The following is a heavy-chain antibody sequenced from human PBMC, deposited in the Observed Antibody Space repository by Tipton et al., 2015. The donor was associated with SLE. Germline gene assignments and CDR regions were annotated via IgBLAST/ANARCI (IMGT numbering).Heavy chain of an antibody. V-gene: IGHV4-39*07. CDR3: AREGGYHPYSFDY. CDR2: IYYSGST. CDR1: GGSISSSSYY. J-gene: IGHJ4*02. Sequence: TLSLTCTVSGGSISSSSYYWGWIRQPPGKGLEWIGSIYYSGSTYYNPSLKSRVTISVDTSKNQFSLKLSSVTAADTAMYYCAREGGYHPYSFDYWGQGTLVTVSS. D-gene: IGHD5-12*01.